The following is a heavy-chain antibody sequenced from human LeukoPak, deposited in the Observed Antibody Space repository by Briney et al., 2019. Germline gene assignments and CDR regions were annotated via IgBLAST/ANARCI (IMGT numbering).Heavy chain of an antibody. CDR3: ARSDYDFWSGYPNKYYYYYYGMDV. Sequence: SVKVSCKASGGTFSSYAIIWVRQAPGQGLEWMGRIIPILGIANYAQKFQGRVTITADKSTSTAYMELSSLRSEDTAVYYCARSDYDFWSGYPNKYYYYYYGMDVWGQGTTVTVSS. D-gene: IGHD3-3*01. V-gene: IGHV1-69*04. CDR2: IIPILGIA. CDR1: GGTFSSYA. J-gene: IGHJ6*02.